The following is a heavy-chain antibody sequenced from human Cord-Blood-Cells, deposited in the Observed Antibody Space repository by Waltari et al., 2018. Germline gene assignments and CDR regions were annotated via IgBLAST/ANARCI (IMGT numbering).Heavy chain of an antibody. V-gene: IGHV4-30-4*01. Sequence: QVQLQESGPGLVKPSQTLSLTCTVPGGSISSGSYYWSWLRQPPGKGLEWIGYIYYSGSTYYNPSPKSRVTISVDTSKNQFSLKLSSVTAADTAVYYCARVGMTTVTTIDYWGQGTLVTVSS. D-gene: IGHD4-4*01. CDR2: IYYSGST. CDR3: ARVGMTTVTTIDY. J-gene: IGHJ4*02. CDR1: GGSISSGSYY.